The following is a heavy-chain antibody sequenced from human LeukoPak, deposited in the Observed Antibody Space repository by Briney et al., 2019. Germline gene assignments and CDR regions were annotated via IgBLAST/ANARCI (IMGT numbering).Heavy chain of an antibody. CDR2: VFDSGGT. Sequence: SETLSLTCTVSGGSISNYWWSSIRQPPGKGLEWIGYVFDSGGTNYNPSLKSRVTISVDTSKKQFSLRLSSVTAADTAVYYCARGYSSSWNYFDYWGLGTLVTVSS. J-gene: IGHJ4*02. CDR3: ARGYSSSWNYFDY. V-gene: IGHV4-59*01. D-gene: IGHD6-13*01. CDR1: GGSISNYW.